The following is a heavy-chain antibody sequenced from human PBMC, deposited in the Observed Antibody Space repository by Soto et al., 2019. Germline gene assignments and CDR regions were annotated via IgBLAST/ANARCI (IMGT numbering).Heavy chain of an antibody. J-gene: IGHJ5*01. CDR2: INHSGRV. D-gene: IGHD3-22*01. CDR1: GGSFSGHS. Sequence: SETLSLTCAVYGGSFSGHSWTWIRQSPGKGLEWIGNINHSGRVNYSPSLKSRVTISLDTSKNQFSLTLSAVTAADTAMYYCSTRAYDTNGYYRFDPWGQGTLVTVSS. CDR3: STRAYDTNGYYRFDP. V-gene: IGHV4-34*01.